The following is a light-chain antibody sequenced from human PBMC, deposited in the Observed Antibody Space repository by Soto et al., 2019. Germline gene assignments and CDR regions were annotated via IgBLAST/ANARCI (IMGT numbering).Light chain of an antibody. CDR3: VLYMGSGLWV. CDR1: SGSVSTNYY. J-gene: IGLJ3*02. Sequence: QTVVTQEPSFSVSPGGTVTLTCGLSSGSVSTNYYPSWYQQTPGQAPRTLIYSTNTRSSGVPDRFSGSILGNKAALTITGAQADDESDYYCVLYMGSGLWVFGGGTKVTV. CDR2: STN. V-gene: IGLV8-61*01.